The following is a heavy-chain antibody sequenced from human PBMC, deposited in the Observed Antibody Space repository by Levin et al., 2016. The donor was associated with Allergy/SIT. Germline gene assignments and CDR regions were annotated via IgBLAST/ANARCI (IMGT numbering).Heavy chain of an antibody. V-gene: IGHV3-30*02. CDR2: IRYDGSNK. D-gene: IGHD6-19*01. Sequence: GGSLRLSCAASGFTFSSYGMHWVRQAPGKGLEWVAFIRYDGSNKYYADSVKGRFTISRDNAKNSLYLQMNSLRAEDTAVYYCARDSRIVVAGTFDYWGQGTLVTVSS. CDR1: GFTFSSYG. CDR3: ARDSRIVVAGTFDY. J-gene: IGHJ4*02.